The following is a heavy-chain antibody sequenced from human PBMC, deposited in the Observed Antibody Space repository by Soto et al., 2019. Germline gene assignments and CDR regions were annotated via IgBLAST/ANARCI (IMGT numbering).Heavy chain of an antibody. Sequence: EVQLLESGGGLVQPGGSLRLSCAASGFTFSNYAMTWVHQAPGKGLECVSGISGSGGSTYYADSVKGRFTISRDNSKNTLYLQMNSLRAEDTAIYYCAKGSSWYPYSDYWGQGTLVTVSS. D-gene: IGHD6-13*01. CDR3: AKGSSWYPYSDY. V-gene: IGHV3-23*01. CDR1: GFTFSNYA. CDR2: ISGSGGST. J-gene: IGHJ4*02.